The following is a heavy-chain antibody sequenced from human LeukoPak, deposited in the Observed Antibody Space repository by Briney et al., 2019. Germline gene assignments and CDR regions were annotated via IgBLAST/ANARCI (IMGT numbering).Heavy chain of an antibody. CDR2: IYYSGST. D-gene: IGHD1-26*01. CDR3: ARVGGSYVIDY. V-gene: IGHV4-59*01. J-gene: IGHJ4*02. CDR1: GGSISSYY. Sequence: PSETLSLTCTVSGGSISSYYWSWIRQPPGKGLEWIGYIYYSGSTNYNPSLKGRVTISVDTSKNQFSLKLSSVTAADTAVYYCARVGGSYVIDYWGQGTLVTVSS.